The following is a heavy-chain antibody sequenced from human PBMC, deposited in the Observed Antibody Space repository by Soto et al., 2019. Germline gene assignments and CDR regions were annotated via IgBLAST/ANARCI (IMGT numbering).Heavy chain of an antibody. Sequence: KTSETLSLTCTVSGGSISSYYWSWIRQPPGKGLEWIGYIYYSGSTNYNPSLKSRVTISVDTSKNQFSLKLSSVTAADTAVYYCAGSVSFGSSSPFYFDYWGQGTLVTVSS. CDR2: IYYSGST. CDR3: AGSVSFGSSSPFYFDY. CDR1: GGSISSYY. V-gene: IGHV4-59*01. J-gene: IGHJ4*02. D-gene: IGHD6-6*01.